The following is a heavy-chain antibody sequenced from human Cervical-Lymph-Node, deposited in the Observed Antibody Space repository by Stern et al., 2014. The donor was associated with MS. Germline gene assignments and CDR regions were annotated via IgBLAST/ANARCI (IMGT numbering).Heavy chain of an antibody. Sequence: QVQLVQSGAEVKKPGASVKVSCKTSGDSFTTYAMHWVRQAPGQRLEWLGWISAGGDTKYSQKFQGRVTITRDTSASTAYMEVSSLKSEDTAIYYCASAGGWYEPDYWGQGTLVTVSS. V-gene: IGHV1-3*01. CDR1: GDSFTTYA. D-gene: IGHD6-19*01. CDR3: ASAGGWYEPDY. J-gene: IGHJ4*02. CDR2: ISAGGDT.